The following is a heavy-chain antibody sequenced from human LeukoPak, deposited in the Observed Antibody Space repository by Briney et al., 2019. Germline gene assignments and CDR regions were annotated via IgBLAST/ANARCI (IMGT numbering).Heavy chain of an antibody. CDR2: IRYDGSNK. J-gene: IGHJ4*02. CDR3: AKAARPGYGSGSYPAN. CDR1: GFTFSSYG. D-gene: IGHD3-10*01. Sequence: GGSLRLSCAASGFTFSSYGMHWVRQAPGKGLEWVAFIRYDGSNKYYADSVKGRFTISRDNSKNTLYLQMNSLRAEDTAVYYCAKAARPGYGSGSYPANWGQGTLVTVSS. V-gene: IGHV3-30*02.